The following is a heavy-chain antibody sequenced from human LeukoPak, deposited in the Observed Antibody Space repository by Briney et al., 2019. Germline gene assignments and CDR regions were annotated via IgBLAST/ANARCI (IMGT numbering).Heavy chain of an antibody. D-gene: IGHD2-2*01. CDR3: ARNNVVVPAAMFLTYNWFDP. J-gene: IGHJ5*02. CDR2: IYTSGST. V-gene: IGHV4-4*07. CDR1: GGSISSYY. Sequence: PSETLSLTCTVSGGSISSYYWSWIRQPAGKGLEWIGRIYTSGSTNYNPSLKSRVTISVDKSKNQFSLKLSSVTAADTAVYYCARNNVVVPAAMFLTYNWFDPWGQGTLVTVSS.